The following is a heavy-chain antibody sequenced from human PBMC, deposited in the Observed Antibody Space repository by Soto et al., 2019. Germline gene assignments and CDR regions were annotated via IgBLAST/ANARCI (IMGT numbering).Heavy chain of an antibody. V-gene: IGHV4-31*03. J-gene: IGHJ4*02. D-gene: IGHD6-13*01. CDR3: ARAAPAAAGYHGYFDY. CDR2: IYYSGST. Sequence: SETLSLTCTVSGGSISSGGYYWSRIRQHPGKGLEWIGYIYYSGSTYYNPSLKSRVTISVDTSKNQFSLKLSSVTAADTAVYYCARAAPAAAGYHGYFDYWGQGTLVTVAS. CDR1: GGSISSGGYY.